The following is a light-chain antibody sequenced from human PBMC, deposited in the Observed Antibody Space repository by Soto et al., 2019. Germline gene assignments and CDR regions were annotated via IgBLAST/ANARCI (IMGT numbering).Light chain of an antibody. V-gene: IGKV1-39*01. CDR1: QAINTY. Sequence: DLQMTQSPSFLSASVGDRVTISCRASQAINTYLNCYQQKPGKAPKLLIYGTSDLHNGVPSRFSGGGSGTDFTLTISSLQPEDFATYSCQQSYSTLLITFGQGTRLQV. J-gene: IGKJ5*01. CDR2: GTS. CDR3: QQSYSTLLIT.